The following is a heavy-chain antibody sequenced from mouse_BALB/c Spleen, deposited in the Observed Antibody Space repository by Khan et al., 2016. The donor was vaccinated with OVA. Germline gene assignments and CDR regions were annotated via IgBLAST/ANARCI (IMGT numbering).Heavy chain of an antibody. Sequence: EVELVESGGGLVKPGGSLKLSCAASGFTFSDYYMYWVRQTPEKRLEWVATISDGGSYTYYLESVKGRFNISRDDAKNNLYLQMNSLKSEDTAMYYCAGGFYDNPFAYWGQGTLFTVSS. CDR3: AGGFYDNPFAY. V-gene: IGHV5-4*02. CDR1: GFTFSDYY. CDR2: ISDGGSYT. D-gene: IGHD2-3*01. J-gene: IGHJ3*01.